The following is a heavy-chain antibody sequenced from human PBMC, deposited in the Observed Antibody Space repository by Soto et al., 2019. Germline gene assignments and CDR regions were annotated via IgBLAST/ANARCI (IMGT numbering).Heavy chain of an antibody. CDR2: IYGPGYT. V-gene: IGHV3-53*01. CDR3: AASVTTAGAYDV. J-gene: IGHJ3*01. D-gene: IGHD4-17*01. CDR1: GFSVSSKY. Sequence: GGSLRLSCAASGFSVSSKYMIWVRQVPGKGLEWVSAIYGPGYTYYQESARGRFTISRDTSKNTVSLQMSGLRAEDTAVYYCAASVTTAGAYDVWGLGTKVTVSS.